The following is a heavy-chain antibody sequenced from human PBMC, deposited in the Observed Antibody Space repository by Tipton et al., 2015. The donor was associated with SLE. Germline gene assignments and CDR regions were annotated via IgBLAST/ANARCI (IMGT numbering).Heavy chain of an antibody. D-gene: IGHD4-23*01. Sequence: TLSLTCTVSGVSFINYYWSWIRQPPGKGLEHIAYINYRGTTNYNASLKSRVTMSVDMSKNQFSLKVRSVTPADTAVYYCVRVIRDYGGSSRSDWFDPWGQGTLVTVSS. J-gene: IGHJ5*02. V-gene: IGHV4-59*08. CDR1: GVSFINYY. CDR3: VRVIRDYGGSSRSDWFDP. CDR2: INYRGTT.